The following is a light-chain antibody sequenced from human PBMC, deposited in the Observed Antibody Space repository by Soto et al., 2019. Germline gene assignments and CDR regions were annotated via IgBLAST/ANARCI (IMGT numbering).Light chain of an antibody. Sequence: DIVMTQSPYSLAVSLGARATLNCKHTPAVIYSPNNENYLAWYQQKPGQPPKLLVYWASTRESGVPDRFSGSGSGTDFTLTISSLQAEDVAVYYCQQDGSSPRWTFCQRANVDI. CDR2: WAS. V-gene: IGKV4-1*01. CDR3: QQDGSSPRWT. J-gene: IGKJ1*01. CDR1: PAVIYSPNNENY.